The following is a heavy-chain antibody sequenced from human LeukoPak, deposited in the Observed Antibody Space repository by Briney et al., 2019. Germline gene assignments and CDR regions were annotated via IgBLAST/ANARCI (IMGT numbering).Heavy chain of an antibody. CDR1: GYTFTGYY. CDR2: INPNSGST. CDR3: ARDPITMVRGVTDGYYYYMDV. J-gene: IGHJ6*03. Sequence: ASVKVSCKASGYTFTGYYMHWVRQAPGQGLEWMGWINPNSGSTNYAQKFQGRVTMTRDTSISTAYMELSRLRSDDTAVYYCARDPITMVRGVTDGYYYYMDVWGKGTTVTISS. D-gene: IGHD3-10*01. V-gene: IGHV1-2*02.